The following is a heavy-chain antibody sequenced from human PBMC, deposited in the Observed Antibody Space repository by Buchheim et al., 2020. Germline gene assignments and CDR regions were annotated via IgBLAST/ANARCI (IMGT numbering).Heavy chain of an antibody. Sequence: QVQLVESGGGVVQPGRSLRLSCAASGFTFSSYGMHWVRQAPGKGLEWVAVISDDGSNKYYADSVKGRLTISRDNSKKALYLQMNSLRAEDTAVYYCAKDKMGGSYLYYYYYGMDVWGQGTT. CDR3: AKDKMGGSYLYYYYYGMDV. CDR1: GFTFSSYG. J-gene: IGHJ6*02. V-gene: IGHV3-30*18. CDR2: ISDDGSNK. D-gene: IGHD1-26*01.